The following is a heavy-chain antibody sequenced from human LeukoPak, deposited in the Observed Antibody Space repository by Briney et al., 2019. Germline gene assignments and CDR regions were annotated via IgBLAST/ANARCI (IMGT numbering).Heavy chain of an antibody. J-gene: IGHJ4*02. CDR2: IVVGSGNT. CDR1: GFTFTSSA. V-gene: IGHV1-58*02. CDR3: ARPPGPYDSSGYYFDY. Sequence: ASVKVSCKASGFTFTSSAMQWVRQARGQRLEWIGWIVVGSGNTNYAQKFQERVTITRDMSTSTAYMELSSLRSEDTAVYYCARPPGPYDSSGYYFDYWGQGTLVTVSS. D-gene: IGHD3-22*01.